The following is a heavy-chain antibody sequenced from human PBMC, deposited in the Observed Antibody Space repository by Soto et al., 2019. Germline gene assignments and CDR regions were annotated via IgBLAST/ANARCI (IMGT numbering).Heavy chain of an antibody. D-gene: IGHD2-15*01. V-gene: IGHV3-33*01. Sequence: GGSLRLSCAASGFTFSSYGMHWVRQAPGKGLEWVAVIWYDGSNKYYADSVKGRFTISRENSKNTLYLQMNSLRAEDTDVYYCARGYCSGGSCAHYYYGMDVWGQGTTVTVSS. CDR2: IWYDGSNK. CDR3: ARGYCSGGSCAHYYYGMDV. J-gene: IGHJ6*02. CDR1: GFTFSSYG.